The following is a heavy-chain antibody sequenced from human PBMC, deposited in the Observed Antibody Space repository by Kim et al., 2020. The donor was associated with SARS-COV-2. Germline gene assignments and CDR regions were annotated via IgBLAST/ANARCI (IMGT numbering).Heavy chain of an antibody. Sequence: GGSLRLSCAASGFTVSSNYMSWVRQAPGKGLEWVSVIYSGGSTSYAASVKGRFTTSRDNSKNTLYLQMNSLRAEDTAVYYCARDGLWNADAFDIWGQGTMVTVSS. D-gene: IGHD1-1*01. CDR2: IYSGGST. CDR3: ARDGLWNADAFDI. V-gene: IGHV3-53*01. CDR1: GFTVSSNY. J-gene: IGHJ3*02.